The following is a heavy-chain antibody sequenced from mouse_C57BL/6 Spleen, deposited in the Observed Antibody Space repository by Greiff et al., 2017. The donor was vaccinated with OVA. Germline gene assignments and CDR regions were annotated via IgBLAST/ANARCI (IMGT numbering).Heavy chain of an antibody. V-gene: IGHV1-12*01. Sequence: QVQLKQSGAELVRPGASVKMSCKASGYTFTSYNMHCVKQTPRQGLEWIGAIYPGNGDTSYNQKFKGKATLTVDKSSSTAYMQLSSLTSEDSAVYFCARNYGSSFYAMDYWGQGTSVTVSS. CDR3: ARNYGSSFYAMDY. CDR2: IYPGNGDT. D-gene: IGHD1-1*01. J-gene: IGHJ4*01. CDR1: GYTFTSYN.